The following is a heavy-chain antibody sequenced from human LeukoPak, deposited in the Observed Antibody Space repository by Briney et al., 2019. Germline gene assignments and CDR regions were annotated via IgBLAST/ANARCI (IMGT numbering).Heavy chain of an antibody. D-gene: IGHD5-24*01. CDR2: IYCSGST. V-gene: IGHV4-59*11. CDR1: GRSLSSHY. J-gene: IGHJ4*02. Sequence: SDTLSLTCTVSGRSLSSHYWSWTTQPPGKGLEWIGYIYCSGSTYYKHSLGSRVMISVDTSKNQFSLKLSSVTAADTAVYYCARGLGWLQTYFDYWGQGTLVTVSS. CDR3: ARGLGWLQTYFDY.